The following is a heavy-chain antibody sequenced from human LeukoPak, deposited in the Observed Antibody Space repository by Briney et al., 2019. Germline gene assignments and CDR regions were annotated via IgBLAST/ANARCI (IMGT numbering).Heavy chain of an antibody. J-gene: IGHJ4*02. CDR1: GGSISSSNW. V-gene: IGHV4-4*02. CDR3: AYSNYDPTFDY. D-gene: IGHD4-11*01. Sequence: SETLSLTCAVSGGSISSSNWWSWVRQPPGKGLEWIGEIYHSGSTNYNPSLKSRVTISVDTPKNQFSLKVSSVTAADTAVYYCAYSNYDPTFDYWGQGTLVTVSS. CDR2: IYHSGST.